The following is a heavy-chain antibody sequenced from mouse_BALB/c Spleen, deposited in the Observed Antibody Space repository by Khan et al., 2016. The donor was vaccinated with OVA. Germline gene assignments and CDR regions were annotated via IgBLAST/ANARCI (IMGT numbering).Heavy chain of an antibody. CDR1: GFSLSRYN. D-gene: IGHD2-14*01. CDR3: ARTYYRFDGYYAMDY. Sequence: QVQLKESGPGLVAPSQSLSITCTVSGFSLSRYNIHWLRQPPGKGLEWLGMLWGGGDPDYNSTLNSRLSISKDNSKSQVFLKMNSLQTDETAMYYCARTYYRFDGYYAMDYWGQGTSVTVSS. J-gene: IGHJ4*01. V-gene: IGHV2-6-4*01. CDR2: LWGGGDP.